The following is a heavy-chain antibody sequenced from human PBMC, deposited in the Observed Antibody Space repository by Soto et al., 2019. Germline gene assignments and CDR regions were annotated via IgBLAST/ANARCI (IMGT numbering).Heavy chain of an antibody. V-gene: IGHV4-34*01. CDR1: GGSFSGYY. J-gene: IGHJ6*02. CDR2: INHSGST. CDR3: ARGSGRTYYYGSGSYQTRYYYYGMDV. Sequence: SETLSLTCAVYGGSFSGYYWSWIRQPPGKGLEWIGEINHSGSTNYNPSLKSRVTISVDTSKNQFSLKLSSVTAADTAVYYCARGSGRTYYYGSGSYQTRYYYYGMDVWGQGTTATVSS. D-gene: IGHD3-10*01.